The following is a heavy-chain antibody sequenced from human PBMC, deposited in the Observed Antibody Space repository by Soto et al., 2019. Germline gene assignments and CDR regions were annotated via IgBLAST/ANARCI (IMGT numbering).Heavy chain of an antibody. Sequence: QVHLQESGPGLVKPSETLSLTCTVSGVSIRSYYWCWTRQPAGKGLEWIGRFYPTGKTNYTPSLQSRLTMSTDTYSNQFSLNLTSVTAADTAVYYCARCGLDYGMDVWGQGTTVTVSS. V-gene: IGHV4-4*07. CDR2: FYPTGKT. J-gene: IGHJ6*02. CDR1: GVSIRSYY. D-gene: IGHD3-16*01. CDR3: ARCGLDYGMDV.